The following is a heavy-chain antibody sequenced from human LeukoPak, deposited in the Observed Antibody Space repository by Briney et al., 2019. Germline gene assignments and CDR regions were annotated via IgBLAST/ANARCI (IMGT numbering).Heavy chain of an antibody. CDR3: VRHIRPTSGYDAFDI. J-gene: IGHJ3*02. CDR1: GDVVASNSAT. Sequence: SQTLSLTCAISGDVVASNSATWIWIRQSPSRGLEWLGRTYSRSKYYNDYAESVKSRITINPDTSTNQFSLQLNSVTPEDTAMYYCVRHIRPTSGYDAFDIWGQGTMVTVSS. CDR2: TYSRSKYYN. D-gene: IGHD5-12*01. V-gene: IGHV6-1*01.